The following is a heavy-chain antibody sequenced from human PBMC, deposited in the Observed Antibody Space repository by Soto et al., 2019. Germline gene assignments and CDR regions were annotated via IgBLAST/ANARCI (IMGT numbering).Heavy chain of an antibody. Sequence: QPGGSLRLSCVASGFTFSNYAMSWVRQAPGKGLEWVSGVTGDGYTTFYADSVKGRFTITRDNSKNTLNLQMNGLRAEDTAVYYCAKDYRGDEPMFDYWGQGSLVTVSS. CDR3: AKDYRGDEPMFDY. V-gene: IGHV3-23*01. D-gene: IGHD2-2*01. J-gene: IGHJ4*02. CDR1: GFTFSNYA. CDR2: VTGDGYTT.